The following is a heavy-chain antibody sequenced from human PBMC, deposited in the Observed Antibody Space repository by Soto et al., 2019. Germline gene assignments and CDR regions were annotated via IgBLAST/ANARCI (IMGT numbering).Heavy chain of an antibody. V-gene: IGHV4-31*03. CDR3: AKVRQGVYFDY. J-gene: IGHJ4*02. D-gene: IGHD3-10*01. Sequence: QVQLQESGPGLVKPSQTLSLTCTVSGGSITSGGYYWSWIRQHPGKGLEWIGYIYYSGSTFYNPSLKSRITISIDTSTNQFSLNLSSVTAADTAVYYCAKVRQGVYFDYWGQGTLVTLSS. CDR2: IYYSGST. CDR1: GGSITSGGYY.